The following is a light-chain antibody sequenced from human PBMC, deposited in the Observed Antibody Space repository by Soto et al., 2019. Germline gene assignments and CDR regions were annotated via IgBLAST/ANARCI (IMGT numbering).Light chain of an antibody. CDR1: SFNIGANYD. CDR3: AVWDESLRGYV. V-gene: IGLV1-40*01. CDR2: ANS. Sequence: QSVLTQPPSVSGAPGQGVTISCTGSSFNIGANYDVHWYQHLPGTGPKLLIYANSFRPSGVPDRVSASKSDTSASLAISGLRSEDEADYYCAVWDESLRGYVFASGTKVTVL. J-gene: IGLJ1*01.